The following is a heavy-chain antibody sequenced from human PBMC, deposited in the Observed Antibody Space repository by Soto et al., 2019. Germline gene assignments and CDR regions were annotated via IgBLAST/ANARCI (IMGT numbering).Heavy chain of an antibody. CDR2: INPSGGST. CDR3: ARGLPHANTMIVVVYYPTSWFDT. CDR1: GYTFTSYY. V-gene: IGHV1-46*01. Sequence: QVQLVQSGAEVKKPGASVKVSCKASGYTFTSYYMHWVRQAPGQGLEWMGIINPSGGSTSYAQKFQGRVTMTRDTSTSTVYMELSSLRSEDTAVYYCARGLPHANTMIVVVYYPTSWFDTWGQGTLVTVSS. J-gene: IGHJ5*02. D-gene: IGHD3-22*01.